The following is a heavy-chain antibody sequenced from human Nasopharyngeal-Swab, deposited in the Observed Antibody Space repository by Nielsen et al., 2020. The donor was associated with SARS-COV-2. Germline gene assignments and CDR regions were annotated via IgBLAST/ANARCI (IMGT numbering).Heavy chain of an antibody. CDR2: IWYDGSHK. CDR1: GFTFSSYG. CDR3: ARDPAHEVYSSSWYYFEY. V-gene: IGHV3-33*01. Sequence: GKSLKISCAASGFTFSSYGMHWVRQAPGKGLEWVAVIWYDGSHKYYADSVKGRFTISRDNSKNTLYLQMNSLRAEDTAVYYCARDPAHEVYSSSWYYFEYWGQGALVTVSS. J-gene: IGHJ4*02. D-gene: IGHD6-13*01.